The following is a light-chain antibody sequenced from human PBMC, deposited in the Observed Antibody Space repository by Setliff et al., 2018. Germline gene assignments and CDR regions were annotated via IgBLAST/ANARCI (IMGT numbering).Light chain of an antibody. J-gene: IGLJ1*01. V-gene: IGLV2-14*01. CDR3: SSHSSTGTYV. CDR2: EVS. CDR1: SSDVGYYNY. Sequence: QSALTQPASVSGSPGQSITISCTGTSSDVGYYNYVSWYQQHPGEAPQLKIHEVSNRPSGVSDRFTGSKSGNTASPTISGLQAGDEADYYCSSHSSTGTYVFGTGTKVTVL.